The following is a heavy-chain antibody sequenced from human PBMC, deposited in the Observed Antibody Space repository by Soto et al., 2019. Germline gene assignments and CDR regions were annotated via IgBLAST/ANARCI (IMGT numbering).Heavy chain of an antibody. CDR3: TRDASRDSSARGWFDP. Sequence: LSCEASGFAFSSYAMHWVRQAPGKGLEWVGVISYDGNYIYYADSVKGRFTISRDNSKNTLYVQVNSLRPEDTAVYYCTRDASRDSSARGWFDPWGPGTLVTVSS. J-gene: IGHJ5*02. CDR2: ISYDGNYI. V-gene: IGHV3-30*03. D-gene: IGHD6-13*01. CDR1: GFAFSSYA.